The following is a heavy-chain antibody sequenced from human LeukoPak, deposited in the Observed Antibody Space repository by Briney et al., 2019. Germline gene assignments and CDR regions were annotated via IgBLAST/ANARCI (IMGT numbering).Heavy chain of an antibody. V-gene: IGHV4-30-4*01. CDR2: IYYSGST. D-gene: IGHD1-26*01. J-gene: IGHJ3*02. CDR3: ARWDDNDAFDI. Sequence: SETLSLTCTVSGGSISSGDYYWSWIRQPPGKGLEWIGYIYYSGSTYYNPSLKSRVTISVDTSKNQFSLKLSSVTAADTAVYYCARWDDNDAFDIWGQGTMVTVSS. CDR1: GGSISSGDYY.